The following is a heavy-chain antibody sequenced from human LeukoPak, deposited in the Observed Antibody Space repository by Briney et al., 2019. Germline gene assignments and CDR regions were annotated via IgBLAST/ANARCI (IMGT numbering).Heavy chain of an antibody. D-gene: IGHD2-15*01. Sequence: PGGSLRLSCAVSGFTFSSYEMNWVRQAPGKGLEWVSYISSSGSTIYYADSVKGRFTISRDNAQKSLYLQMNSLRGEDTAVYYCASTQTFDYWGQGTLVTVS. J-gene: IGHJ4*02. CDR2: ISSSGSTI. CDR3: ASTQTFDY. V-gene: IGHV3-48*03. CDR1: GFTFSSYE.